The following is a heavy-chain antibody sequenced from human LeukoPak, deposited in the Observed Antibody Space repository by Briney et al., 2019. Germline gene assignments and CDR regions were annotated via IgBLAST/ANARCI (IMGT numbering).Heavy chain of an antibody. Sequence: SGTLSLTCTVSGGSISSGDYYWSWIRQPPGKGLEWIGYIYYSGSTYYNPSLKSRVTISVDTSKNQFSLKLSSVTAADTAVYYCARDLGYSSSGGGFDYWGQGTLVTVS. CDR3: ARDLGYSSSGGGFDY. CDR1: GGSISSGDYY. CDR2: IYYSGST. J-gene: IGHJ4*02. V-gene: IGHV4-30-4*08. D-gene: IGHD6-13*01.